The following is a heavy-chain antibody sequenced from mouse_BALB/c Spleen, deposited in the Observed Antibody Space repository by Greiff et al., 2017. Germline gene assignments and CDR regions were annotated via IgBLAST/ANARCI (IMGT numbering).Heavy chain of an antibody. CDR3: ARDMGGSSYFDY. D-gene: IGHD1-1*01. J-gene: IGHJ2*01. Sequence: EVQRVESGGGLVQPGGSLRLSCATSGFTFTDYYMSWVRQPPGKALAWLGFIRNKANGYTTEYSASVKGRFTISRDNSQSILYLQMNTLRAEDSATYYCARDMGGSSYFDYWGQGTTLTVSA. CDR2: IRNKANGYTT. V-gene: IGHV7-3*02. CDR1: GFTFTDYY.